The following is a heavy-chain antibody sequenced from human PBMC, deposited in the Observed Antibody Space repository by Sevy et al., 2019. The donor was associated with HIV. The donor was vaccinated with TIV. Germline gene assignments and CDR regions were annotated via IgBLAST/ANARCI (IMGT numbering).Heavy chain of an antibody. V-gene: IGHV3-7*01. Sequence: GGSLRLSCAASGFTFSSYWMSWVRQAPGKGLEWVANIKQDGSEKYYVDSVKGRFTISRDNAKNSLYLQMNSVRAEDTAVYYCARDRGWELEVYYYYYGMDVWGQGTTVTVSS. J-gene: IGHJ6*02. D-gene: IGHD1-26*01. CDR1: GFTFSSYW. CDR2: IKQDGSEK. CDR3: ARDRGWELEVYYYYYGMDV.